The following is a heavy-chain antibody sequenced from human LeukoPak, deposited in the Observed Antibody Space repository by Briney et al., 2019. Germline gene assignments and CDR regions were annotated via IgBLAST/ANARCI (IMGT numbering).Heavy chain of an antibody. V-gene: IGHV3-21*01. Sequence: PGGSLRLSCTASGFTFSSYSLNWVRQAPGKGLEWVSSVSTGSNYIYYADSVKGRFTISRDNDKNSLYLQMNSLRVEDTAVYYCARVMWELTVGAFDIWGQGTMVTVSS. CDR1: GFTFSSYS. CDR3: ARVMWELTVGAFDI. CDR2: VSTGSNYI. D-gene: IGHD1-26*01. J-gene: IGHJ3*02.